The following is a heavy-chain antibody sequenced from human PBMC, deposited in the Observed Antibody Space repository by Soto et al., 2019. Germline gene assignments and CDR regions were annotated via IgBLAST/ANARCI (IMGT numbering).Heavy chain of an antibody. D-gene: IGHD4-17*01. V-gene: IGHV4-34*01. CDR1: GGSFSGYY. Sequence: SETLSLTCAVYGGSFSGYYWSWIRQPPGKGLEWIGEINHSGSTNYNPSLKSRVTISVDTSKNQFSLKLSSVTAADTAVYYCASLRTTVTEYYYYYYMDVWGKGTTVTVSS. CDR3: ASLRTTVTEYYYYYYMDV. CDR2: INHSGST. J-gene: IGHJ6*03.